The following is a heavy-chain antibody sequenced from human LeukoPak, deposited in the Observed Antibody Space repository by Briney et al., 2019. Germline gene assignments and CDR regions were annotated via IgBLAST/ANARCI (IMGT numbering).Heavy chain of an antibody. J-gene: IGHJ4*02. CDR1: GFTFSSFA. CDR3: VKDDGWVQYAN. Sequence: GGSLRLSCAASGFTFSSFAMSWVRQAPGKGLEWVSAISSSGSSRPNSDSVKGRFIISRDNSKNTVYLQMNSLSAEDAAVYYCVKDDGWVQYANWGQGTLVTVSS. CDR2: ISSSGSSR. D-gene: IGHD5-24*01. V-gene: IGHV3-23*01.